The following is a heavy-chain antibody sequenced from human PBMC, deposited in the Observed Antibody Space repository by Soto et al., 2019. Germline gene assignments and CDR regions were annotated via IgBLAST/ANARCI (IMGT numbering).Heavy chain of an antibody. CDR2: ISAYNGNT. J-gene: IGHJ6*02. CDR1: GYTFTSYG. CDR3: ARERCVNVVPAAKSENDFYSGMDP. Sequence: ASVKVSCKASGYTFTSYGISWVRQAPGQGLEWMGWISAYNGNTNYAQKLQGRVTMTTDPSTSTAYMELRSLSSDDTAVYYCARERCVNVVPAAKSENDFYSGMDPWGQGTRVT. D-gene: IGHD2-2*01. V-gene: IGHV1-18*04.